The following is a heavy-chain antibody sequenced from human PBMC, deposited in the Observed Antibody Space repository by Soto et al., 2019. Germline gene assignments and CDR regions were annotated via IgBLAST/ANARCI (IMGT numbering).Heavy chain of an antibody. V-gene: IGHV3-30*03. CDR1: GFTFSSYG. CDR2: ISYDGSNK. D-gene: IGHD4-17*01. J-gene: IGHJ3*02. CDR3: AVMDDYGDYVGAFDI. Sequence: GGSLRLSCAASGFTFSSYGMHWVRQAPGKGLEWVAVISYDGSNKYYADSVKGRFTISRDNSKNTLYLQMNSLRAEDTAVYYCAVMDDYGDYVGAFDIWGQGTMVTVSS.